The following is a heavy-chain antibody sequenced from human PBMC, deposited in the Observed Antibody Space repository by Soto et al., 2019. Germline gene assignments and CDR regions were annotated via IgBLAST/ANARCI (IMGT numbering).Heavy chain of an antibody. J-gene: IGHJ4*02. CDR3: AKDTTRSNDYAKIGGNTPFFDY. CDR2: ISWNSGSI. Sequence: EVQLVESGGGLVQPGRSLRLSCAASGFTFDDYAMHWVRQAPGKGLEWVSGISWNSGSIGYADSVKGRFTISRDNAKNSLYMQMNSLRAEYTALYYCAKDTTRSNDYAKIGGNTPFFDYWGQGTLVTVSS. D-gene: IGHD4-17*01. CDR1: GFTFDDYA. V-gene: IGHV3-9*01.